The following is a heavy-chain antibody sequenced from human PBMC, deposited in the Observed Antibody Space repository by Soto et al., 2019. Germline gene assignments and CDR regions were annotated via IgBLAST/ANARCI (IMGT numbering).Heavy chain of an antibody. J-gene: IGHJ4*02. CDR2: IYYSGST. Sequence: SETLCLTCTVSGGSISSGGYYWSWIRQHPGKGLEWIGYIYYSGSTYYNPSLKSRVTISVDTSKNQFSLKLSSVTAADTAVYNCARGSTAYFDYWGQGTLVTVSS. V-gene: IGHV4-31*03. CDR1: GGSISSGGYY. CDR3: ARGSTAYFDY.